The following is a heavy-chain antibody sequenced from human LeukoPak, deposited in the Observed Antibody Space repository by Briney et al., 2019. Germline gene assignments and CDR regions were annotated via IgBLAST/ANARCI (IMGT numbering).Heavy chain of an antibody. Sequence: GGSLKISCKGSGYSFTSYWISWVRQMPGKGLEWMGRIDPSDSYTNYSPSFQGHVTISADKSINTAYLQWTSLKASDTAMYYCSRSPQGLILDYWGQGTLVTVSS. CDR2: IDPSDSYT. D-gene: IGHD3-22*01. CDR1: GYSFTSYW. V-gene: IGHV5-10-1*01. CDR3: SRSPQGLILDY. J-gene: IGHJ4*02.